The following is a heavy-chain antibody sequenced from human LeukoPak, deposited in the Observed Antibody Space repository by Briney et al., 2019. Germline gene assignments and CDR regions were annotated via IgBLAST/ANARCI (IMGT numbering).Heavy chain of an antibody. Sequence: GGSLRLSCAASGFTFSSYWMSWVRQAPGKGLECVANINGESEKRYVDSVKGRFTISRDNAKNSLYLQMNSLRVEDTAIYYCARDYLDSSGAHYDYWGHGTLVTVSS. CDR1: GFTFSSYW. V-gene: IGHV3-7*01. CDR2: INGESEK. CDR3: ARDYLDSSGAHYDY. J-gene: IGHJ4*01. D-gene: IGHD3-22*01.